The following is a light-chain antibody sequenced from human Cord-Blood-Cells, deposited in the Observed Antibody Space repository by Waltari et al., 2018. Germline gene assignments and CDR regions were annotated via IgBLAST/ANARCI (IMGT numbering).Light chain of an antibody. CDR2: EVS. Sequence: HPATISCTGTSSEVGAYTYVPWYQQHPGKAPKLMIYEVSRRPSGVPDRFSGSKSGNTASLTVSGLQAEDEADYYCSSYAGSNNWVFGGGTKLTVL. J-gene: IGLJ3*02. CDR3: SSYAGSNNWV. V-gene: IGLV2-8*01. CDR1: SSEVGAYTY.